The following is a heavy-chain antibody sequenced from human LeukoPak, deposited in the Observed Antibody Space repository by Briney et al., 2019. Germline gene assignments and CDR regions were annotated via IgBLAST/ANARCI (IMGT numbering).Heavy chain of an antibody. J-gene: IGHJ4*02. CDR2: INHSGST. V-gene: IGHV4-39*07. Sequence: PSETLSLTCTVSGGSISSSSYYWSWIRQPPGKGLEWIGEINHSGSTNYNPSLKSRVTISVDTSKNQFSLKLSSVTAADTAVYYCARLSGYSYGDDIDYWGQGTLVTVSS. CDR1: GGSISSSSYY. CDR3: ARLSGYSYGDDIDY. D-gene: IGHD5-18*01.